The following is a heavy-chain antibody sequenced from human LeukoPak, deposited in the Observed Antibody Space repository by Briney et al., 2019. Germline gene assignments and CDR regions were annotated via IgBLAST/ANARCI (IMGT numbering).Heavy chain of an antibody. Sequence: GESLKISCKGSGYSFTSYWIGWVRQMPGKGLEWMGIIYPGDSDTRYSPSFQGQVTISADKSISTAYLQWSSLKASDTAMYYCARYYYDSRHRRQGRAFDIWGQGTMVTVSS. CDR3: ARYYYDSRHRRQGRAFDI. J-gene: IGHJ3*02. V-gene: IGHV5-51*01. CDR2: IYPGDSDT. CDR1: GYSFTSYW. D-gene: IGHD3-22*01.